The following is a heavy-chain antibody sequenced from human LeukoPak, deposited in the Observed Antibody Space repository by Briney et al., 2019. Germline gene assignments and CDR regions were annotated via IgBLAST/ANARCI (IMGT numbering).Heavy chain of an antibody. V-gene: IGHV1-18*01. CDR1: GYTFTSYG. CDR3: AREYCGGDCYLNQYYYYYGMDV. D-gene: IGHD2-21*02. CDR2: TSAYNGNT. Sequence: GASVKVSCKASGYTFTSYGISWVRQAPGQGLEWMGWTSAYNGNTNYAQKFQGRVTMTRDTSTSTVYMELSSLRSEDTAVYYCAREYCGGDCYLNQYYYYYGMDVWGQGTTVTVSS. J-gene: IGHJ6*02.